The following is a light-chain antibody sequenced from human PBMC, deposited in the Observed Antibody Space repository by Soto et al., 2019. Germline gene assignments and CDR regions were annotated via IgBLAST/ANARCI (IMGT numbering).Light chain of an antibody. J-gene: IGKJ1*01. Sequence: EIVMTQSPATLSVSPGERATLSGRASQSISSNLAWYQQKPGQAPRLLIYGASSRATGIPDRFSGSGSGTDFTLTISRLEPEDFAVYYCQQYGSSGTFGQGTKVDIK. CDR3: QQYGSSGT. V-gene: IGKV3-20*01. CDR1: QSISSN. CDR2: GAS.